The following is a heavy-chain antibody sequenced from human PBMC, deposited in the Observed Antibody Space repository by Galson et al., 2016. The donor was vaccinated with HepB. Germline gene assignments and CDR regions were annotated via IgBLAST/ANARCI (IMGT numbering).Heavy chain of an antibody. CDR3: TKDFGRCGSSLSCYFDY. CDR1: GITFDDYA. J-gene: IGHJ4*02. CDR2: ISWDSGSI. Sequence: SLRLSCAASGITFDDYAMHWVRQAPGKGLEWVSGISWDSGSIAYADSVKGRFTISRDTAKNSLSLQMNSLRAEDTALYYCTKDFGRCGSSLSCYFDYWGQGTLVTVSS. V-gene: IGHV3-9*01. D-gene: IGHD6-19*01.